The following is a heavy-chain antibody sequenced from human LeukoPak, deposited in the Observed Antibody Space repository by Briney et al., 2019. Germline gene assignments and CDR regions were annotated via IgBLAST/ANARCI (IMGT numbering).Heavy chain of an antibody. Sequence: SQTLSLTCAVSGGSISSGGYPWSWIRQPPGKGLEWIGYIYHSGSTYYNPSLKSRVTISVDRSKNQFSLKLSSVTAADTAVYYCARDRRGVPKGNWYFDLWGRGTLVTVSS. J-gene: IGHJ2*01. V-gene: IGHV4-30-2*01. CDR1: GGSISSGGYP. CDR2: IYHSGST. D-gene: IGHD2-2*01. CDR3: ARDRRGVPKGNWYFDL.